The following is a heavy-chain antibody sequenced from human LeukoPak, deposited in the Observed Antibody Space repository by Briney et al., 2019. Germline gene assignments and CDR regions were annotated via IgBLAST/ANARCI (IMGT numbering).Heavy chain of an antibody. D-gene: IGHD6-13*01. J-gene: IGHJ4*02. V-gene: IGHV4-34*01. CDR2: INHSGST. CDR3: ARGAGIAAAGIDY. Sequence: PSETLSLTCAVYGGSFSGYYWSWIRQPPGKGLEWIGEINHSGSTNYNPSLKSRVTISVDTSKNQFSLKLSSVTAADTAVYYCARGAGIAAAGIDYWGQGTLVTVSS. CDR1: GGSFSGYY.